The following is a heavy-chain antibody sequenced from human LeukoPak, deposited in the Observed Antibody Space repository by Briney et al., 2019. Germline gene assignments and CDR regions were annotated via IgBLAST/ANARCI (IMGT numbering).Heavy chain of an antibody. V-gene: IGHV3-66*01. D-gene: IGHD3-22*01. Sequence: GGSLRLSCAASGFTVSSNYMSWVRQAPGKGLEWVSVIYSGGSTYYADSVKGRFTISRDNSKDTLYLQMNSLRAEDTAVYYCARNKLDDSSGLEYYFDYWGQGTLVTVSS. CDR3: ARNKLDDSSGLEYYFDY. CDR1: GFTVSSNY. J-gene: IGHJ4*02. CDR2: IYSGGST.